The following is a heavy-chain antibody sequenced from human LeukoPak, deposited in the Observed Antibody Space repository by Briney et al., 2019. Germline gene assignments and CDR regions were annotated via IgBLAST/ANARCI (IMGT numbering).Heavy chain of an antibody. V-gene: IGHV1-69*06. J-gene: IGHJ3*02. CDR3: ARVSLDGYHQGDI. CDR2: IIPIFGTA. Sequence: ASVKVSCKASGGTFSSYAISWVRQAPGQGLEWMGGIIPIFGTANYAQKFQGRVTITADKSTGTAYMELSSLRSEDTAVYYCARVSLDGYHQGDIWGQGTMVTVSS. CDR1: GGTFSSYA. D-gene: IGHD5-24*01.